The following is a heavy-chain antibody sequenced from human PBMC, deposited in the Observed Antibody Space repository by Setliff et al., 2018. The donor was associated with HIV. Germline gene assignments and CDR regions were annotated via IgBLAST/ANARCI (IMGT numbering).Heavy chain of an antibody. Sequence: SLRLSCAASGFTFNNHAIHWVRQAPGKGLEWVAVISSDGSRKEFVDSVKGRFTTSRDSSKDTVSLEMDSLRGEDTAVYYCARVRSWNFVDGMDVWGQGTTVTVSS. D-gene: IGHD1-7*01. CDR1: GFTFNNHA. V-gene: IGHV3-30*04. J-gene: IGHJ6*02. CDR2: ISSDGSRK. CDR3: ARVRSWNFVDGMDV.